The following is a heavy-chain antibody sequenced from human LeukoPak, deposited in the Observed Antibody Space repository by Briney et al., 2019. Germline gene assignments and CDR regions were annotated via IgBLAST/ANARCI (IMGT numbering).Heavy chain of an antibody. CDR3: AREIYSGALDY. J-gene: IGHJ4*02. V-gene: IGHV3-30*04. CDR2: ISYDGSNK. Sequence: GGSLRLSCAASGFTFSSYVMHWVRQAPGKGLEWVAIISYDGSNKYYADSVKGRFTISRDNSKNTLYLQMNSLRAEDTAVYYCAREIYSGALDYWGQGTLVTVSS. CDR1: GFTFSSYV. D-gene: IGHD5-18*01.